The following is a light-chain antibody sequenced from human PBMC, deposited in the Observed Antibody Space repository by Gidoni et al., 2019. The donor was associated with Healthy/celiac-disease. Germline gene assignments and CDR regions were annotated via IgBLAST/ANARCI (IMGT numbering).Light chain of an antibody. J-gene: IGKJ4*01. CDR3: MQALQTPPT. CDR2: LGS. CDR1: QSLLHSNGYNY. Sequence: EIVMTQSPRSLPVTPGEPASISCRSSQSLLHSNGYNYLDWYLQKPGQSPQLLIYLGSNRASGVPDRFSGSGSGTDFTLKISRVEAEDVGVYYCMQALQTPPTFGGGTKVEIK. V-gene: IGKV2-28*01.